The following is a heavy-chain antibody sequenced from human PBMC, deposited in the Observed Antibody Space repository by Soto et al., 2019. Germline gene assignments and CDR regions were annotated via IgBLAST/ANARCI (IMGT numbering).Heavy chain of an antibody. CDR1: GGSISNSRYY. J-gene: IGHJ4*02. D-gene: IGHD3-9*01. V-gene: IGHV4-39*01. CDR3: ARHPGYYDILTGYTTYYFAY. CDR2: IYHTGNT. Sequence: PSETLSLTCTVSGGSISNSRYYWAWIRQPPGKGLEWIGSIYHTGNTYYNPSLRSRVTISVDTSKNQFSLKLTSVTAADTAVYYCARHPGYYDILTGYTTYYFAYWGQGILVTVSS.